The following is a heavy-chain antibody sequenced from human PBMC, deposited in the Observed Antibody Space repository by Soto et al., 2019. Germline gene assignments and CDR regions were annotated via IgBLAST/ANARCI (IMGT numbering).Heavy chain of an antibody. V-gene: IGHV4-34*01. CDR1: GGSFSGYY. Sequence: PSETLSLTCAVYGGSFSGYYWSWIRQPPGKGLEWIGEINPSGTIFYNPSLDSRVTISLDMSTNQFSLRLNSVTAADTAVYYCATYGAFAKYYFDYWGRGALVTVSS. D-gene: IGHD2-8*01. CDR2: INPSGTI. CDR3: ATYGAFAKYYFDY. J-gene: IGHJ4*02.